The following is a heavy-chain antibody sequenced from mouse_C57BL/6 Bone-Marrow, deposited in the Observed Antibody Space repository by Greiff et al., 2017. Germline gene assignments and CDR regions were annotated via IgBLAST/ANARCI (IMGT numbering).Heavy chain of an antibody. D-gene: IGHD4-1*01. CDR1: GFSFNTYA. CDR3: VRSNPLTGPAFAY. J-gene: IGHJ3*01. CDR2: IRSKSNNYAT. Sequence: EVKLVESGGGLVQPKGSLKLSCAASGFSFNTYAMNWVRQAPGKGLEWVARIRSKSNNYATYYADSVKDRFTISRDDSESMLYLQMNNLKTEDTAMYYCVRSNPLTGPAFAYWGQGTLVTGSA. V-gene: IGHV10-1*01.